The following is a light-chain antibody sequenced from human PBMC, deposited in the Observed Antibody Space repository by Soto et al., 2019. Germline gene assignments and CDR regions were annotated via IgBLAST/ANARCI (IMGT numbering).Light chain of an antibody. Sequence: QSVLTQPPSASGTPGQRVTISCSGSSSNIGTNPVNWYQQLTGTAPKLLIYTNYQRPSGVPDRFSGSKSGTSASLAISGLQSEDEADYYCAAWDDSLNGHVFGTGTKLTVL. CDR1: SSNIGTNP. J-gene: IGLJ1*01. V-gene: IGLV1-44*01. CDR2: TNY. CDR3: AAWDDSLNGHV.